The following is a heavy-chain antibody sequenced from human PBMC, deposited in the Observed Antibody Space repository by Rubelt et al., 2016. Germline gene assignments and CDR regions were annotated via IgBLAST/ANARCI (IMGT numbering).Heavy chain of an antibody. D-gene: IGHD3-10*01. CDR2: ISYDGSDK. V-gene: IGHV3-30*03. J-gene: IGHJ5*02. Sequence: VQLLESGGGLVQPGGSLRLSCAASGFTFSSYGMHWVRQAPGKGLEWVAVISYDGSDKYYADSVKGRFTISRDNSKNTLYPQMNSLRAEDTAVYYCAREAGSGVDPWGQGTLVTVSS. CDR1: GFTFSSYG. CDR3: AREAGSGVDP.